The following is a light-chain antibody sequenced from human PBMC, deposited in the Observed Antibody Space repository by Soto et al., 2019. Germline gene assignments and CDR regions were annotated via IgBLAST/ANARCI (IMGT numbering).Light chain of an antibody. CDR3: QQYSTYSRT. CDR2: KAS. CDR1: QSISTW. J-gene: IGKJ1*01. Sequence: DIQMTQSPSTLSASVGDRVTITCRASQSISTWLAWYQQKPGKAPKLLIYKASSLESGVPSRFSGSGAGTEFTLTISSVQPDDFAAYYCQQYSTYSRTFVQGTKVEIK. V-gene: IGKV1-5*03.